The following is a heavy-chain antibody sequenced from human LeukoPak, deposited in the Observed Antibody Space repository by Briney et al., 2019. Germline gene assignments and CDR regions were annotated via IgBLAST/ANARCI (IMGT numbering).Heavy chain of an antibody. D-gene: IGHD1-1*01. V-gene: IGHV4-59*08. CDR2: IYYSGST. Sequence: SETLSLTCTVSGGSISSYYWSWIRQPPGKGLEWIGYIYYSGSTNYNPSLKSRVTISVDTSKNQFSLKLSSVTAADTAVYYCARRRTGTTLTAFDTWGQGTMVTVSS. CDR1: GGSISSYY. CDR3: ARRRTGTTLTAFDT. J-gene: IGHJ3*02.